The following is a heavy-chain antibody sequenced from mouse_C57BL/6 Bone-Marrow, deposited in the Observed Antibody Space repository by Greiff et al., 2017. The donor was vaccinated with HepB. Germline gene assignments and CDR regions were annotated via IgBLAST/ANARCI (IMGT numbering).Heavy chain of an antibody. J-gene: IGHJ2*01. CDR2: IHPNSGST. CDR1: GYTFTSYW. D-gene: IGHD1-1*01. Sequence: QVQLQQPGAELVKPGASVKLSCKASGYTFTSYWMHWVKQRPGQGLEWIGMIHPNSGSTNYNEKFKSKATLTVDKSSSTAYMQLSSLTSEDSAVYYCARAGAFYYYGRSPSFDYWGQGTTLTVSS. CDR3: ARAGAFYYYGRSPSFDY. V-gene: IGHV1-64*01.